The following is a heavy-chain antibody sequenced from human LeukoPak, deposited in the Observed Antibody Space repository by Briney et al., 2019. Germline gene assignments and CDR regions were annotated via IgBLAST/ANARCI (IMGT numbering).Heavy chain of an antibody. CDR1: GGTFSSYA. Sequence: SVKVSCKASGGTFSSYAISWVRQAPGRGLDWMGRIIPIFGTANYAQKFQGRVTITADKSTSTAYMELSSLRSEDTAVYYCARGADIVATEDYYYYYYMDVWGKGTTVTVSS. D-gene: IGHD5-12*01. CDR3: ARGADIVATEDYYYYYYMDV. V-gene: IGHV1-69*06. CDR2: IIPIFGTA. J-gene: IGHJ6*03.